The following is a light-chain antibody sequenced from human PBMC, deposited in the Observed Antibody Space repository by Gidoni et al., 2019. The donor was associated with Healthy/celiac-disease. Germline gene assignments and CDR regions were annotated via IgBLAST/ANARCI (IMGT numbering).Light chain of an antibody. CDR1: QSVSSY. J-gene: IGKJ1*01. CDR2: DAS. V-gene: IGKV3-11*01. CDR3: QQRSNWWT. Sequence: EIVLTQSPATLSLSPGERATRSCRASQSVSSYLALYQQKPGQAPRLLIYDASNRATGIPARFSGSGSGTDFTLTISSLEPEDFAVYYCQQRSNWWTFGQGTKVEIK.